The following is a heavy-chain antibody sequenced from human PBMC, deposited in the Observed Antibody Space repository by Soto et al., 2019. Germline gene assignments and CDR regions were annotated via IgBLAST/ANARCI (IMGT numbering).Heavy chain of an antibody. D-gene: IGHD5-18*01. V-gene: IGHV3-53*01. CDR2: IYSGGST. CDR3: ALVDTAMVTDY. CDR1: GFTVSSNY. Sequence: GGSLRLSCAASGFTVSSNYMSWVRQAPGKGLEWVSVIYSGGSTYYADSVKGRFTISRDNSKNTLYLQMNSLRAEDTAVYYCALVDTAMVTDYWGQGTLVTVSS. J-gene: IGHJ4*02.